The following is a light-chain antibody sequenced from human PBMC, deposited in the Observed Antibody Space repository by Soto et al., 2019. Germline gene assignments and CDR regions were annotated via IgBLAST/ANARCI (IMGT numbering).Light chain of an antibody. V-gene: IGKV1-39*01. J-gene: IGKJ4*01. CDR3: QQSYKILT. Sequence: DIQLTQSPASLSASVGDRVTITRRASDNIGSNLNWYQHQTGTAPKLLIYAASSLQGGVPSRFSGSGYGTQFTLTISGLQTEDFATYYCQQSYKILTFGGGTGVDI. CDR2: AAS. CDR1: DNIGSN.